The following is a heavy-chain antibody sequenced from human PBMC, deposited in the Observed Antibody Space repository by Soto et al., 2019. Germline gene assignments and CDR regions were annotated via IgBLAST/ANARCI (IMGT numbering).Heavy chain of an antibody. J-gene: IGHJ1*01. CDR3: ARHGSF. Sequence: TRSLTCTVSGVSISGTSYYWGWIRQTPAKGLEWIGTIYYSGETFYNPSLKSRVTISIDTSKNHFSLNLTSVTAADTAIYYCARHGSFWGQGALVTVS. V-gene: IGHV4-39*01. D-gene: IGHD3-16*02. CDR1: GVSISGTSYY. CDR2: IYYSGET.